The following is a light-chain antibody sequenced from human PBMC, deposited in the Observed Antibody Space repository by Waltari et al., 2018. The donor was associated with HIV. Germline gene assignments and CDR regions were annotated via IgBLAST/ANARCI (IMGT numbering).Light chain of an antibody. CDR2: EVT. V-gene: IGLV2-23*02. CDR3: CSCPRSGIRYV. J-gene: IGLJ1*01. Sequence: QSALTQPASVSGSPGQSITISCTGTSSTVGSDDLVSWYQQHPGEAPKLIIYEVTTRPSGVSNRFAGSKSGNTASLTISGLQAEDEADYYCCSCPRSGIRYVFGTGTKVTVL. CDR1: SSTVGSDDL.